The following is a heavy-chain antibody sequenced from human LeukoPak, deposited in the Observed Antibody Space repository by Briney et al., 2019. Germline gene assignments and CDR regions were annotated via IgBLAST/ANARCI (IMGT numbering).Heavy chain of an antibody. CDR2: LSASGGTT. D-gene: IGHD2-2*01. Sequence: PGGSLRLSCAASGFTFSSYAMSWVRQAPGRGLEWVSALSASGGTTYYADSVKGRFTISRDNSKNTLHPQMNSLRVEDTAVYHCAKEPRGYCSSSSCPNWLDPWGQGTLVTVSS. V-gene: IGHV3-23*01. CDR3: AKEPRGYCSSSSCPNWLDP. J-gene: IGHJ5*02. CDR1: GFTFSSYA.